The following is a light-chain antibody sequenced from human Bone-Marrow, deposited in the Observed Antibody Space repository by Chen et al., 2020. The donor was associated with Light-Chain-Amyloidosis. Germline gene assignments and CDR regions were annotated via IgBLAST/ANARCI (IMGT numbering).Light chain of an antibody. V-gene: IGLV3-25*03. J-gene: IGLJ2*01. Sequence: SYELTQPPSVSVSPGQTARITCSGDDLPTKYAYGYQQKPGQAPVLVIHRDTERPSGISERFSGSSSGTTATFTISGVQAEDEADYHCQSADRSGTYEVIFGGGTKLTVL. CDR2: RDT. CDR3: QSADRSGTYEVI. CDR1: DLPTKY.